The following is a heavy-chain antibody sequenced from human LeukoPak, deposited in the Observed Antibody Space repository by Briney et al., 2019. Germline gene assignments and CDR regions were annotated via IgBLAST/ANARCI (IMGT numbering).Heavy chain of an antibody. D-gene: IGHD4-17*01. CDR1: GFTFNSYA. CDR3: AKDLSHYGDYVLDY. V-gene: IGHV3-23*01. Sequence: GGSLRLSCAASGFTFNSYAMSWVRQAPGKGLEWVSAISGSGGSTYYADSVKGRFTISRDNSKNTLYLQMNSLRAEDTAVYYCAKDLSHYGDYVLDYWGQGTLVTVSS. J-gene: IGHJ4*02. CDR2: ISGSGGST.